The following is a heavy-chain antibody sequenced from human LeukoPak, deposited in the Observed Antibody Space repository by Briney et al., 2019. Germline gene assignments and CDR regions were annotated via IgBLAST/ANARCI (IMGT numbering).Heavy chain of an antibody. CDR3: ARDTVVVVSATSLFDY. D-gene: IGHD2-15*01. V-gene: IGHV3-23*01. Sequence: GGSLRLSCAASGFTFRSYAMSWVRQAPGKGPEWASAISGSGGSTYYADSVKGRFTISRDDAKNSLYLQMNSLRAEDTAVFYCARDTVVVVSATSLFDYWGQGTLVTVSS. CDR1: GFTFRSYA. J-gene: IGHJ4*02. CDR2: ISGSGGST.